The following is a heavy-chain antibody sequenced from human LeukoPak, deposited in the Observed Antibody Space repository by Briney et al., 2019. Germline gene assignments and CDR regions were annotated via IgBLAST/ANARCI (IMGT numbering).Heavy chain of an antibody. Sequence: PGGSLRLSCAASGFTFSSYGMHWVRQAPGKGLEWVAVIWYDGSNKYYADSVKGRFTISRDDSKNTLYLQMNNLKVEDTAVYYCAKGRCSGVGCDSFHSWGQGASVTVSS. J-gene: IGHJ4*02. CDR1: GFTFSSYG. CDR3: AKGRCSGVGCDSFHS. D-gene: IGHD2-15*01. V-gene: IGHV3-33*06. CDR2: IWYDGSNK.